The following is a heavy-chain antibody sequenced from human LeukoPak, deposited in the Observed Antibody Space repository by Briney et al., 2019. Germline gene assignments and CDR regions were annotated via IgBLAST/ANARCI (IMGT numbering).Heavy chain of an antibody. CDR1: GFSFSSYA. Sequence: GRSLRLSCAASGFSFSSYAMTWARQAPVKGLEWVSAISGDGTRTYYADSVKGRFTISRDNSKNTLYLEMGSLRVEDTAIYYCAKWPEGAMDYFDYWGQGALVTVSS. J-gene: IGHJ4*02. D-gene: IGHD3-16*01. CDR2: ISGDGTRT. V-gene: IGHV3-23*01. CDR3: AKWPEGAMDYFDY.